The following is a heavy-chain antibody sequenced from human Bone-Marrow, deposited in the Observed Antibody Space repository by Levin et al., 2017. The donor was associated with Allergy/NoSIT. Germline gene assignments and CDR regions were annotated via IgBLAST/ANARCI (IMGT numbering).Heavy chain of an antibody. CDR2: ISWNSGNS. V-gene: IGHV3-9*01. CDR1: GFTFGDYA. J-gene: IGHJ6*02. Sequence: SLKISCAASGFTFGDYAIHWVRQAPGKGLEWVSGISWNSGNSGYADSVKGRFTISRDNAKNSGYLQMNSLRAEDTALYYCARDLSEHGSYYYYYGLDVWGQGTTVTVSS. D-gene: IGHD2-21*01. CDR3: ARDLSEHGSYYYYYGLDV.